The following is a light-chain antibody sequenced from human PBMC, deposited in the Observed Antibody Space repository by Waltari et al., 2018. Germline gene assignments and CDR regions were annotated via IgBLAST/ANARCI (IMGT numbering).Light chain of an antibody. CDR1: HGDVGNSNL. CDR2: EVY. CDR3: CAYAGAQSYGSTASLL. J-gene: IGLJ2*01. V-gene: IGLV2-23*02. Sequence: QSALTQPASVSGSPGQSITFSCRGTHGDVGNSNLVSWLRHPPGTAPKLCIYEVYTRPSGVPARFSGSKSGNTAYLTISGLQAEDEADYYCCAYAGAQSYGSTASLLFGGGTKVTVL.